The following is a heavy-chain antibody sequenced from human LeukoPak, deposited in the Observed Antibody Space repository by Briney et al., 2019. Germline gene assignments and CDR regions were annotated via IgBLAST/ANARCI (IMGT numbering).Heavy chain of an antibody. J-gene: IGHJ4*02. CDR1: GGSFSGYY. CDR2: INHSGST. Sequence: PSETLSLTCAVYGGSFSGYYWSWIRQPPGKGLEWIGEINHSGSTNYSPSLESRVTMSADMSENHISLQLTSVTAADTAVYYCAREGGFYRPLDYSGPGTLVIVSS. CDR3: AREGGFYRPLDY. V-gene: IGHV4-34*01. D-gene: IGHD2/OR15-2a*01.